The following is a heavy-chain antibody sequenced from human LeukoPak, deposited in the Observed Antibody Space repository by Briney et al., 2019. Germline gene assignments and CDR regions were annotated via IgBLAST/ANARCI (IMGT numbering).Heavy chain of an antibody. CDR3: ATSSGSKAAAGPYVD. D-gene: IGHD6-13*01. CDR1: GFTFSTYS. J-gene: IGHJ4*02. V-gene: IGHV3-21*01. Sequence: PGGSLRLSCAASGFTFSTYSMNWVRQAPGKGLEWVSSISRSSSYIYHADSVKGRFTISRDNAKNSLYLQMKSLRAEDTAVCYCATSSGSKAAAGPYVDWGQGTLVTVSS. CDR2: ISRSSSYI.